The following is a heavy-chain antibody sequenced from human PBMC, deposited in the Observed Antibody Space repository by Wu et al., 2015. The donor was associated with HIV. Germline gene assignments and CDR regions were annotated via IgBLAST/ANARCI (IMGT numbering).Heavy chain of an antibody. CDR2: INPSGGST. Sequence: QVQLVQSGAEVKKPGASVKVSCKAFGYTFTSYYMHWVRQAPGQGLEWMGIINPSGGSTSYAQKFQGRVTMTRDTSTSTVYMELSSLRSDDTAVYYCARVPGAFSSSSRDDYYMDVWGKGTTVTVSS. CDR1: GYTFTSYY. CDR3: ARVPGAFSSSSRDDYYMDV. J-gene: IGHJ6*03. V-gene: IGHV1-46*01. D-gene: IGHD6-6*01.